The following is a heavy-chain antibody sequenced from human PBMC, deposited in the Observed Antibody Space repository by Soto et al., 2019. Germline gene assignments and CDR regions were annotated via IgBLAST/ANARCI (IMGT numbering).Heavy chain of an antibody. Sequence: EVQLVESGGGLVQPGGSLRLSCAASGFTFSSYWISWVRQAPGKGLEWVANIKQDGSEKYYVDSVKGRFTISRDNAKNSLYLQMNSLRAEDTAVYYCARDGSGWYWGQGTLVTVSS. CDR1: GFTFSSYW. CDR2: IKQDGSEK. V-gene: IGHV3-7*03. J-gene: IGHJ4*02. D-gene: IGHD6-19*01. CDR3: ARDGSGWY.